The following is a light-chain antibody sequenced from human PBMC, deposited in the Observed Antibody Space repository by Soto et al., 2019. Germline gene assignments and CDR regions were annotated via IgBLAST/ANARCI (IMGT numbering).Light chain of an antibody. V-gene: IGLV2-14*01. J-gene: IGLJ3*02. CDR1: SSDVGAYNY. Sequence: QSALTQPASVSGSPGQSITISCAGTSSDVGAYNYVSWYQQHPGKAPKLVIYEVGDRTSGVSNRFSGSKSGNTASLTISGLQAEDESDYYCSAYTSSTTQVFGGGTKLTVL. CDR2: EVG. CDR3: SAYTSSTTQV.